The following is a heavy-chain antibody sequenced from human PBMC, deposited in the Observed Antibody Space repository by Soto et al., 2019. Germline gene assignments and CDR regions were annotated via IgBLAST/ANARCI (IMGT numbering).Heavy chain of an antibody. Sequence: EVQLLESGGGLVQPGGSLRLSCAASGFTFSSYAMRWVRQAPGKGLEWVSAISGSGDSTYYADSVKGRFTTSRDNSKNTLYLQMNSLRAEDTAVYYCARRGSGSYYDYWGXGTLVTVSS. D-gene: IGHD1-26*01. CDR2: ISGSGDST. J-gene: IGHJ4*02. CDR3: ARRGSGSYYDY. V-gene: IGHV3-23*01. CDR1: GFTFSSYA.